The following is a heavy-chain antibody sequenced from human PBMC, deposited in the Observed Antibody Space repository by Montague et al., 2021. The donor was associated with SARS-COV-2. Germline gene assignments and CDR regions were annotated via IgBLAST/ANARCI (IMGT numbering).Heavy chain of an antibody. V-gene: IGHV6-1*01. J-gene: IGHJ4*02. CDR2: NT. CDR3: ARHSYRTFNF. D-gene: IGHD3-10*01. Sequence: NTDYADSVKGRLTINPDTSKNQFSLHLTTVSAEDTAVYYCARHSYRTFNFWGQGTLVTVSS.